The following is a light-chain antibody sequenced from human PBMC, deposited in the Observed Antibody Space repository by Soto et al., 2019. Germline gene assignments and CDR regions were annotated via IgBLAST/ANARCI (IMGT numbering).Light chain of an antibody. CDR1: QSVSSY. CDR3: QQYYSYPWT. CDR2: GAS. J-gene: IGKJ1*01. V-gene: IGKV3-15*01. Sequence: IVLTQSPATLSLSPGERATLSCRASQSVSSYLAWYQQKPGQAPRLLIYGASTRATGIPARFSGSGSGTEFTLTISCLQSEDFATYYCQQYYSYPWTFGQGTKVDI.